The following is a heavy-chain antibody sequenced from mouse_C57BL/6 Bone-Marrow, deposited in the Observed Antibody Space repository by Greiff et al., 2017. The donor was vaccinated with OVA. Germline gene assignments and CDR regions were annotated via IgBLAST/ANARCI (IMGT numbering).Heavy chain of an antibody. D-gene: IGHD2-5*01. CDR3: ERSAYYSNYGAFDY. Sequence: EVKLVESGPGLAKPSQTLSLTCSVTGYSITSDYWNWIRKFPGNKLEYMGYISSSGSTYYNPSLKSRISITRDTSKNQYYLQLNSVTTEDTATYYGERSAYYSNYGAFDYWGQGTTLTVSS. CDR1: GYSITSDY. CDR2: ISSSGST. V-gene: IGHV3-8*01. J-gene: IGHJ2*01.